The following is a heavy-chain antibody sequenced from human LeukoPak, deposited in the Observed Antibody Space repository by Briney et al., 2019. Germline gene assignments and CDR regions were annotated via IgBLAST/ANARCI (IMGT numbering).Heavy chain of an antibody. CDR2: MNPNSGNT. V-gene: IGHV1-8*01. J-gene: IGHJ6*03. CDR1: GYTFTSYD. Sequence: ASVKVSCKASGYTFTSYDINWVRQATGQGLEWMGWMNPNSGNTGYAQKFQGRVTMTRNTSISTAYMELSSLRSEDTAVYYCARSHTYYGFWSGYLAGSYYYYYMDVWGKGTTVTVSS. CDR3: ARSHTYYGFWSGYLAGSYYYYYMDV. D-gene: IGHD3-3*01.